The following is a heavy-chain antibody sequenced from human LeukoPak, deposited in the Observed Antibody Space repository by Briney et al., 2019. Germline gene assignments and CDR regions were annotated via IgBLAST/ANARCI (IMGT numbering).Heavy chain of an antibody. Sequence: GESLKISCKGSGHTFTDYWIGWVRQMPGKGLEWMGIIYPGDSDTRYSPSFQGQVTISADQYSGTAYLQWSSLKASDTAMYYCARPRSVASVYEGMMDALDMGPRDNGHRLF. J-gene: IGHJ3*02. V-gene: IGHV5-51*01. CDR3: ARPRSVASVYEGMMDALD. CDR1: GHTFTDYW. CDR2: IYPGDSDT. D-gene: IGHD6-6*01.